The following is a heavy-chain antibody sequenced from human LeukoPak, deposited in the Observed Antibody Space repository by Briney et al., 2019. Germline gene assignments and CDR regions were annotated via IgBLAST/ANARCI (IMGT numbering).Heavy chain of an antibody. CDR1: GFTFSSYW. J-gene: IGHJ6*02. CDR2: ISYEGSNK. CDR3: ATDASGITHHALGV. V-gene: IGHV3-30*03. Sequence: PGGSLRLSCAASGFTFSSYWMSWVRQAPGKGLEWVAFISYEGSNKYYAESVKGRCTISRDNSKNALYLQMNSLRSEDTAVYYCATDASGITHHALGVWGQGTTVTVSS. D-gene: IGHD3-10*01.